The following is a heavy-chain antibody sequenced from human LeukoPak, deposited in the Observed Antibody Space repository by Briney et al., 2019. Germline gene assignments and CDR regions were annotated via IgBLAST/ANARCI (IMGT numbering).Heavy chain of an antibody. CDR1: GYTLTSYG. V-gene: IGHV1-18*01. Sequence: ASVKVSCKASGYTLTSYGISWVRQAPGQGLEWMGWISAYNGNTNYAQKLQGRVTMTTDTSTSTAYMELRSLRSDDTAVYYCARDPIGDYYYYYYYGMDVWGQGTTVTVSS. CDR2: ISAYNGNT. D-gene: IGHD4-17*01. J-gene: IGHJ6*02. CDR3: ARDPIGDYYYYYYYGMDV.